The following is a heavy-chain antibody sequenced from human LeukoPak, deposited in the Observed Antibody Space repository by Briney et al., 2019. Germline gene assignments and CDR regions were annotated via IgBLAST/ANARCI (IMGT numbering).Heavy chain of an antibody. D-gene: IGHD3-3*01. CDR1: GGSISSSSYY. CDR3: ALTHEWSRYYFDY. CDR2: IYYSGST. J-gene: IGHJ4*02. Sequence: SETLSPTCTVSGGSISSSSYYWGWIRQPPGKGLEWIGSIYYSGSTYYNPSLKSRITISVDTSKNQFSLKLSSVTAADTAVYYCALTHEWSRYYFDYWGQGTLVTVSS. V-gene: IGHV4-39*01.